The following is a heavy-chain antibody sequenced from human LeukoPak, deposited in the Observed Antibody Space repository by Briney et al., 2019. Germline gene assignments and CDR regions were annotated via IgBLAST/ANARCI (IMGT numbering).Heavy chain of an antibody. CDR2: ISYDGRDK. J-gene: IGHJ4*02. Sequence: GRSPSLSCSASGFLFSSFAMHWVRQTPGKGLEWVAVISYDGRDKVYRDSVKGRFTISRDNSNNTVLLQMNSLREEDSGLYYCARDPRPYGDYGRFDNWGQGTLITVSS. V-gene: IGHV3-30*04. CDR1: GFLFSSFA. CDR3: ARDPRPYGDYGRFDN. D-gene: IGHD4-17*01.